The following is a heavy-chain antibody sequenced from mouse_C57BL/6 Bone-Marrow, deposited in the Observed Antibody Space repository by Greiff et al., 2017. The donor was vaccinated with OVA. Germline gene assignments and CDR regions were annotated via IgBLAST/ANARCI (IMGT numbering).Heavy chain of an antibody. Sequence: VQLQQPGAELVMPGASVKLSCKASGYTFTSYWMHWVKQRPGQGLEWIGEIDPSDSYTNYNQKFKGKSTLTVDKSSSTAYMQLSSLTSEDSAFYYCARGWLEAWFAYWGQGTLVTVSA. CDR3: ARGWLEAWFAY. V-gene: IGHV1-69*01. CDR1: GYTFTSYW. CDR2: IDPSDSYT. J-gene: IGHJ3*01. D-gene: IGHD2-3*01.